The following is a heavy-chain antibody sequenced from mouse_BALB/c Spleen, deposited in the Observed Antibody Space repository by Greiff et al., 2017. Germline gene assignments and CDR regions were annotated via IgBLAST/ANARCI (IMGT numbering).Heavy chain of an antibody. CDR1: GYSITSDYA. Sequence: EVKLMESGPGLVKPSQSLSLTCTVTGYSITSDYAWNWIRQFPGNKLEWMGYISYSGSTSYNPSLKSRISITRDTSKNQFFLQLNSVTTEDTATYYCARDYYYGSSSSWFAYWGQGTLVTVSA. CDR2: ISYSGST. V-gene: IGHV3-2*02. D-gene: IGHD1-1*01. J-gene: IGHJ3*01. CDR3: ARDYYYGSSSSWFAY.